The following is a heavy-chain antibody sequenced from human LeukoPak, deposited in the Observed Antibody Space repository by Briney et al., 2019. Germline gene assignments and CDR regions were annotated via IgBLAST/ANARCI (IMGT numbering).Heavy chain of an antibody. CDR3: TKEHDYSNYYYFDY. D-gene: IGHD4-11*01. J-gene: IGHJ4*02. CDR2: ISGSGGST. Sequence: GGSLRLSCAASGFTFSSYAMSWVRQAPGKGLEWVSSISGSGGSTYYTDSVKGRFTISRDNSKNTLYLQMNSLRAGDTAVYHCTKEHDYSNYYYFDYWGQGTLVTVSS. CDR1: GFTFSSYA. V-gene: IGHV3-23*01.